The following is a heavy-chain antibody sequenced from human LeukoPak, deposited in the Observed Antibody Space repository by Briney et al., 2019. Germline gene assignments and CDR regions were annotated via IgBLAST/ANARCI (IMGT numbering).Heavy chain of an antibody. CDR2: IYYSGST. Sequence: SQTLSLTCTVSGNSISSSTYYWSWIRQHPGKGLEWIGCIYYSGSTYYNPSLKSRVTISVDTSKNQFSLKLSSVTAADTAMYYCARGIYSNGFYYYFEYWGQGTLVTVSA. V-gene: IGHV4-31*03. CDR1: GNSISSSTYY. D-gene: IGHD3-22*01. CDR3: ARGIYSNGFYYYFEY. J-gene: IGHJ4*02.